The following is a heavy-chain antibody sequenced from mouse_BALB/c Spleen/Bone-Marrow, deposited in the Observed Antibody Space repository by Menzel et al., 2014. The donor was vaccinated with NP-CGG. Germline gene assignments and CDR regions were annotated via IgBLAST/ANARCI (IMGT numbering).Heavy chain of an antibody. Sequence: QVQLQQSGAELARPGASVKLSCKASGYTFTSYWMQWVKQRPGQGLEWIGAIYPGDGDTRYTQKFKGKATLTADKSSSTAYMQLSSLASEDSAVYYCARSRTTATAMDYWGQGTSVTVSS. CDR1: GYTFTSYW. CDR3: ARSRTTATAMDY. J-gene: IGHJ4*01. V-gene: IGHV1-87*01. D-gene: IGHD1-2*01. CDR2: IYPGDGDT.